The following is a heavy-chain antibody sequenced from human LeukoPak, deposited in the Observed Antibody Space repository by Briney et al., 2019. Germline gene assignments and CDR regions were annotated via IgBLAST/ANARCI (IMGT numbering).Heavy chain of an antibody. D-gene: IGHD3-10*01. CDR2: IKQDGSKK. CDR3: ARGDRSAWFGELSDY. J-gene: IGHJ4*02. CDR1: GFTISSYW. V-gene: IGHV3-7*01. Sequence: GGSLIPSCAGSGFTISSYWMNWGRQAPGGGLGWVANIKQDGSKKYYVDSVKGRFTPSRDNAKNSLYLQMNSLRAEDTAVYYCARGDRSAWFGELSDYWGQGTLVTVSS.